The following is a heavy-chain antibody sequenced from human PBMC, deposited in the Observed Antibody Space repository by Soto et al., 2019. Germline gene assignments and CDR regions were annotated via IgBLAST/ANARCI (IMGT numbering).Heavy chain of an antibody. V-gene: IGHV3-30*18. CDR3: AKSGGKTAAYGMDV. CDR1: GFTFSSYG. D-gene: IGHD2-21*02. CDR2: ISYDGSNK. J-gene: IGHJ6*02. Sequence: GGSLRLSCAASGFTFSSYGMHWVRQAPGKGLEWVAVISYDGSNKYYADSVKGRFTISRDNSKNTLYLQMNSLRAEDTAVYYCAKSGGKTAAYGMDVWGQGTTVTVS.